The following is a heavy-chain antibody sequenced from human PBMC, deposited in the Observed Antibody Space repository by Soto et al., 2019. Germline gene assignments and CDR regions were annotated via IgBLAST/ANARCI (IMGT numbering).Heavy chain of an antibody. J-gene: IGHJ4*02. CDR3: ARAGGTTVTGLWHFDS. V-gene: IGHV3-33*01. CDR2: IWYDGTQK. D-gene: IGHD4-17*01. CDR1: GFTFNTYS. Sequence: GGSLRLSCEASGFTFNTYSMHWVRQPPGKGLEWLAAIWYDGTQKYYADSVKGRFIISRDNSRKTLYLEMNSLRAEDTAVYYCARAGGTTVTGLWHFDSWGQGTLVTVSS.